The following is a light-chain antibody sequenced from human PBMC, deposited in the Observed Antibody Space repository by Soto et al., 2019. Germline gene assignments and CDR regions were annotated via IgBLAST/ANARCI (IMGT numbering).Light chain of an antibody. V-gene: IGLV2-23*01. Sequence: QSVLTQPASVSGSLGQSITISCTGTSSDVGSYNLVSWYQQHPGKAPKLMIYEGSKRPSGVSNRFSGSKSGNTASLTISGLQAEDEADYCCCSYAGSSTFYVFGTGTKVTVL. CDR1: SSDVGSYNL. J-gene: IGLJ1*01. CDR3: CSYAGSSTFYV. CDR2: EGS.